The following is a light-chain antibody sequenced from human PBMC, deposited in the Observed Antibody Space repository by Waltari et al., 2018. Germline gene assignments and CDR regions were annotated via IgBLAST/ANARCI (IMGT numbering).Light chain of an antibody. CDR1: QSVSSY. V-gene: IGKV3-11*01. J-gene: IGKJ4*01. Sequence: EIVLTQSPATLFLSPGERATLSCRASQSVSSYLAWYQQKPGQAPRLLIYDASNWATGIPARFSGSGSGTDFTLTISSLEPEDFAVYYCQQRSSWPLTFGGGTKVEIK. CDR3: QQRSSWPLT. CDR2: DAS.